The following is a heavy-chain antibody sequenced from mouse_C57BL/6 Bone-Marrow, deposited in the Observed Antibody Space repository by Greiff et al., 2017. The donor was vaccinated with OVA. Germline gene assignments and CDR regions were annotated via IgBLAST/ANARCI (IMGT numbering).Heavy chain of an antibody. CDR3: ARELRFYYFDY. Sequence: EVKVEESGPGMVKPSQSLSLTCTVTGYSITSGYDWYWIRHFPGNKLEWMGYISYSGSTNYNPSLKSRISITHDTSKNHFFLKLNSVTTEDTATYYCARELRFYYFDYWGQGTTLTVSS. CDR2: ISYSGST. D-gene: IGHD1-1*01. J-gene: IGHJ2*01. CDR1: GYSITSGYD. V-gene: IGHV3-1*01.